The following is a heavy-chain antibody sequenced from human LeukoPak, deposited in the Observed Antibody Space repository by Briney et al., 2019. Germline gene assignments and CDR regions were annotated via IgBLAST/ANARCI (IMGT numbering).Heavy chain of an antibody. D-gene: IGHD2-15*01. J-gene: IGHJ3*02. CDR1: AFTFGYYY. V-gene: IGHV3-11*06. CDR3: ARRWSDAFDM. CDR2: ISGSSIDR. Sequence: GSLRLSCGASAFTFGYYYMSWIRQAPGEGLEWVSHISGSSIDRKYADSVKGRFTVSRDNAKNLLYLQMNSLRAEDTAVYYCARRWSDAFDMWGQGTMVTVSS.